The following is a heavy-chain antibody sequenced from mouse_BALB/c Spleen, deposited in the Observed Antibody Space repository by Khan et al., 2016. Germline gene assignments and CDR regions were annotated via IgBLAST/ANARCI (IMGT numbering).Heavy chain of an antibody. D-gene: IGHD3-1*01. Sequence: VQLQQPGPDLVKPGASVKISCKASGYSFSGYYLDWVKQSHEKSLEWIGRVNPNNGGSKYNQKFKGKAILTVDRSSTTAYMELRSLTSEDSAVYYCRRDAMDYWGQGTSVTVSS. CDR1: GYSFSGYY. CDR2: VNPNNGGS. CDR3: RRDAMDY. V-gene: IGHV1-18*01. J-gene: IGHJ4*01.